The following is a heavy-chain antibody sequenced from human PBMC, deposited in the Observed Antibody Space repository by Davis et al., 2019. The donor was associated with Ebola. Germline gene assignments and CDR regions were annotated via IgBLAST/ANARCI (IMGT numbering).Heavy chain of an antibody. CDR2: IIPIFGTA. V-gene: IGHV1-69*13. CDR3: ARDTNYYGSVFFDY. Sequence: AASVKVSCKASGGTFSSYAISWVRQAPGQGLEWMGGIIPIFGTANYAQKFQGRVTITADESTGTAYMELSSLRSEDTAVYYCARDTNYYGSVFFDYWGQGTLVTVSS. CDR1: GGTFSSYA. J-gene: IGHJ4*02. D-gene: IGHD3-10*01.